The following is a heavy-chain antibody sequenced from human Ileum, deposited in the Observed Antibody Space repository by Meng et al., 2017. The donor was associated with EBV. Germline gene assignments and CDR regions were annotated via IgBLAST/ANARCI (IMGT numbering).Heavy chain of an antibody. CDR1: GYAFTTYG. V-gene: IGHV7-4-1*02. CDR3: ARDSEAADY. J-gene: IGHJ4*02. CDR2: INTNTGKP. D-gene: IGHD6-25*01. Sequence: QVQLVQSGSELKTPGASVSISCKDSGYAFTTYGMNWVRQAPGQGLEWMGWINTNTGKPTYAQGLTGRFVFSLDTSVSTAYLQISSLKAEDTAVYYCARDSEAADYWGQGTLVTVSS.